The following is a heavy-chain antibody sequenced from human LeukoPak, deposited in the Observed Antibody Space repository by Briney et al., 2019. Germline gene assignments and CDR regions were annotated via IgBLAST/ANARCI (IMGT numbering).Heavy chain of an antibody. CDR1: GFTFTSSA. J-gene: IGHJ4*02. D-gene: IGHD4-23*01. CDR3: AAVNGGNSWSEPIDY. V-gene: IGHV1-58*01. Sequence: VASVKVSCKASGFTFTSSAVQWVRQARGQRLEWIGWIVVGSGNTNYAQKFQERVTITRDMSTSTAYMELSSLRSEDTAVYYCAAVNGGNSWSEPIDYWGQGTLVTVSS. CDR2: IVVGSGNT.